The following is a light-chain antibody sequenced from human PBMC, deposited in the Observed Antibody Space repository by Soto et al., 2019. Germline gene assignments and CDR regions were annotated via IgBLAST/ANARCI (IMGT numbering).Light chain of an antibody. Sequence: EIVMTQSPATLSVSPGERATLSCRASQSVSSSLAWYQQKPGQAPRLLIYGASTRATGIPARFSGSASGTEITLTISSLQSEDFAIYYCQQYNTWPIFTFGPGTKVDFK. CDR2: GAS. J-gene: IGKJ3*01. V-gene: IGKV3-15*01. CDR1: QSVSSS. CDR3: QQYNTWPIFT.